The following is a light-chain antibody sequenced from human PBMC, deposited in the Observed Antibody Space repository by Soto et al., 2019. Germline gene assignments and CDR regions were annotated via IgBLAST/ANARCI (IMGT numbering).Light chain of an antibody. CDR2: GTS. CDR1: QSVSST. V-gene: IGKV3-15*01. Sequence: EIVMTQSPATLSVSPGERATLSCRASQSVSSTFAWYQQKPGQAPRLLIYGTSTRATGIPGRFSGSGSGTEFTLTISSLQSEDFALYYCQQYKDWPLTFGGGTKVEIK. CDR3: QQYKDWPLT. J-gene: IGKJ4*01.